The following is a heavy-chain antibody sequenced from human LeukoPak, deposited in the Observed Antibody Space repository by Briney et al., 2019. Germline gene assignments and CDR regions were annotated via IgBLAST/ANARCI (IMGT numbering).Heavy chain of an antibody. CDR1: GGSISSYY. J-gene: IGHJ4*02. Sequence: KPSETLSLTCTVSGGSISSYYWSWIRQPPGKGLEWIGYIYYSGSTNYNPSLKSRVTISVDTSKNQFSLKLSSVTAADTAVYYCVRHDYLTHFDYWGQGTLVTVSS. V-gene: IGHV4-59*08. CDR2: IYYSGST. CDR3: VRHDYLTHFDY. D-gene: IGHD4-11*01.